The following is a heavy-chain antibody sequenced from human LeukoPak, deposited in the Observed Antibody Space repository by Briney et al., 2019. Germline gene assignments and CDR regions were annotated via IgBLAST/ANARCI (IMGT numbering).Heavy chain of an antibody. D-gene: IGHD3-3*01. J-gene: IGHJ6*03. Sequence: SQTLSLTCTVSGGSISSGDYYWSWIRQPPGKGLEWIGYIYYSGSTYYNPSLKSRVTISVDTSKNQFSLKLSSVTAEDTAVYYCARDRGTIFGVVIGYMHVWGEGCSVTVPS. CDR3: ARDRGTIFGVVIGYMHV. CDR1: GGSISSGDYY. V-gene: IGHV4-30-4*08. CDR2: IYYSGST.